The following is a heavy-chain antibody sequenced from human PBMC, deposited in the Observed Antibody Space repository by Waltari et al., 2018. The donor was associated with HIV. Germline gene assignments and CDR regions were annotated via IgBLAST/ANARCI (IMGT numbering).Heavy chain of an antibody. D-gene: IGHD3-10*01. CDR1: GYTFTGYY. CDR3: TRVGFGSGTYYFPGGY. V-gene: IGHV1-2*02. Sequence: QVQLVQSGAEVKSPGDSVKVSCRAYGYTFTGYYLHWVRPAPGQGLEWMGWINPNSGDTNYAQKFQGRVIMTRDTSINTVYMELSRLTSDDTAVYYCTRVGFGSGTYYFPGGYWGQGTLVTVSS. J-gene: IGHJ4*02. CDR2: INPNSGDT.